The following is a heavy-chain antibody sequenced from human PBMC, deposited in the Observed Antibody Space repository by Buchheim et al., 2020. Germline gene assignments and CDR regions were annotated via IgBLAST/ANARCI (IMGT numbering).Heavy chain of an antibody. J-gene: IGHJ4*02. CDR1: GYSFTSYW. D-gene: IGHD6-19*01. V-gene: IGHV5-10-1*03. Sequence: EVQLVQSGAEVKKPGESLRISCKGSGYSFTSYWISWVRQMPGKGLEWMGRIDPSDSYTNYSPSFQGHVPIPAANSITLAYLQWSSLKASDTAMYYCARHRRSSGWYPGRFDYWGQGTL. CDR2: IDPSDSYT. CDR3: ARHRRSSGWYPGRFDY.